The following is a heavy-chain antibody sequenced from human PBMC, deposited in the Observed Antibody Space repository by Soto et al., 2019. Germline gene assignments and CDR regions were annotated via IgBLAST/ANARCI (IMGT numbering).Heavy chain of an antibody. CDR1: GFTFSSYA. V-gene: IGHV3-30-3*01. J-gene: IGHJ5*02. Sequence: QVQLVESGGGVVQPGRSLRLSCAASGFTFSSYAMHWVRQAPGKGLEWVAVISYDGSNKYYADSVKGRFTISRDNSKNTLYLQMKSLRGEDTAVYYCAREGVAWGQGTLVTVSS. D-gene: IGHD2-15*01. CDR3: AREGVA. CDR2: ISYDGSNK.